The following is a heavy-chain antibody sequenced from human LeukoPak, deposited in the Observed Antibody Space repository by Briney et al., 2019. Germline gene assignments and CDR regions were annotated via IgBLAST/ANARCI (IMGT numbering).Heavy chain of an antibody. Sequence: GGSLRLSCAASGFTFSSYWMSWVRQAPGKGLEWVANIKQDGSEKYSVDSVKGRFTISRDNAKSSLYLQLNSLRAEDTAVYYCARDRGFGYAWWFGMDVWGQGTTVTVSS. CDR1: GFTFSSYW. D-gene: IGHD5-12*01. V-gene: IGHV3-7*05. CDR3: ARDRGFGYAWWFGMDV. CDR2: IKQDGSEK. J-gene: IGHJ6*02.